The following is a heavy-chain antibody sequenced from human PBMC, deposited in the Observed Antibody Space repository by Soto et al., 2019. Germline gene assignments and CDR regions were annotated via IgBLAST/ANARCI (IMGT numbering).Heavy chain of an antibody. J-gene: IGHJ4*02. CDR2: IDWDDDK. Sequence: SGPTLVNPTQTLTLTCTFSGFSLSTSGMCVSWIRQPPGKALEWLALIDWDDDKYYNTSLKTRLTISKDTSKNQVVLTMTNMDHVDTATYYCERITMVPGGLVLGARSMDVWGQGTLVTVSS. D-gene: IGHD3-10*01. CDR1: GFSLSTSGMC. CDR3: ERITMVPGGLVLGARSMDV. V-gene: IGHV2-70*01.